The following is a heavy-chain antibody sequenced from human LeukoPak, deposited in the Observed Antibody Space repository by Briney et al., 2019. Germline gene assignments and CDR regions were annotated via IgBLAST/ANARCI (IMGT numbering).Heavy chain of an antibody. Sequence: SETLSLTCTVSGGSISSYYWSWIRQPPGKGLEWIGYIYYSGSTNYNPSLKSRVTISVDTSKNQFSLKLSSVTAADTAVYYCARDRADDYGGSGLDYWGQGTLVTVSS. J-gene: IGHJ4*02. D-gene: IGHD4-23*01. V-gene: IGHV4-59*01. CDR3: ARDRADDYGGSGLDY. CDR2: IYYSGST. CDR1: GGSISSYY.